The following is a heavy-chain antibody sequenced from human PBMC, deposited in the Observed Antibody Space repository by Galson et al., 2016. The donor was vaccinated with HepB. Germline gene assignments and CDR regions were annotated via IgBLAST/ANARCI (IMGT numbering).Heavy chain of an antibody. Sequence: SETLSLTCTVSGASISYYYWSWIRQPPGKGLEWIGYIYYSGRTNYNPSLKSRVTISVDTSKNQFSLKVSSVTAADTAVYYCARGDPSSSWTNDNYGMDVWGQGTTVTVSS. CDR2: IYYSGRT. CDR1: GASISYYY. J-gene: IGHJ6*02. V-gene: IGHV4-59*01. CDR3: ARGDPSSSWTNDNYGMDV. D-gene: IGHD6-13*01.